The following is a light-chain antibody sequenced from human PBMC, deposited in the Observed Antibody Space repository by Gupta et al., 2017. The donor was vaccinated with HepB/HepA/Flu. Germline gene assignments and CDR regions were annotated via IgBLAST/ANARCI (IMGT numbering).Light chain of an antibody. J-gene: IGLJ1*01. V-gene: IGLV2-8*01. CDR1: SSDVGGYNY. CDR3: SSYAGSNNFV. CDR2: DVT. Sequence: QSALTPPPSASGSPGQSVTISCTGTSSDVGGYNYVSWYQPHPGKAPKLMIYDVTNRPAGVPDRFSGSKSGNTASLTVSGLQAEEEADYYCSSYAGSNNFVFGTGTKVTVL.